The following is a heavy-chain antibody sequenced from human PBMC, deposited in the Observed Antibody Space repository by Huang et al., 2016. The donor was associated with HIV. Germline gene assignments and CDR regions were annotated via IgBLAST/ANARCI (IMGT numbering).Heavy chain of an antibody. J-gene: IGHJ4*02. CDR2: KNPNPGNT. Sequence: QVHLVQSGAEVKKPGASVKVSCKASGYTFTNYDINWVRQAPGRGLGVKGWKNPNPGNTGFAKRFQGRVNKTRKTSITTAYMELTSLTSEDTAVYYCARSAYGDLDYWGLGTLVIVSS. V-gene: IGHV1-8*02. CDR1: GYTFTNYD. D-gene: IGHD4-17*01. CDR3: ARSAYGDLDY.